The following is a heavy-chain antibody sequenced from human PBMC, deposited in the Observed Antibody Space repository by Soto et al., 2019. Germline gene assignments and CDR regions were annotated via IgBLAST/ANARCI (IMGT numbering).Heavy chain of an antibody. CDR2: IYYSGST. CDR1: GGSIISSSYY. Sequence: QLQLQESGPGLVKPSETLSLTCTVSGGSIISSSYYWGCIRQPPGKGLEWIGSIYYSGSTCYNPFLTSRITKSVDTSKNQFALQLSSVTAADTTVYYCARQNDGSGVGNSFDPWGQGTMVNVSS. V-gene: IGHV4-39*01. J-gene: IGHJ5*02. CDR3: ARQNDGSGVGNSFDP. D-gene: IGHD3-10*01.